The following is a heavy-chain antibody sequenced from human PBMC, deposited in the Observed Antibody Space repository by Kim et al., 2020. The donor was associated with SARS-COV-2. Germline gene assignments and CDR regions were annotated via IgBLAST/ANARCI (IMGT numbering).Heavy chain of an antibody. J-gene: IGHJ6*02. Sequence: SETLSLTCAVYGGSFSGYYWSWIRQPPGKGLEWIGEINHSGSTNYNPSLKSRVTISVDTSKNQFSLKLSSVTAADTAVYYCARVMPGQLKNYYGSGSYRRSYYYYGMDVWGQGTTVTVSS. D-gene: IGHD3-10*01. CDR2: INHSGST. CDR1: GGSFSGYY. V-gene: IGHV4-34*01. CDR3: ARVMPGQLKNYYGSGSYRRSYYYYGMDV.